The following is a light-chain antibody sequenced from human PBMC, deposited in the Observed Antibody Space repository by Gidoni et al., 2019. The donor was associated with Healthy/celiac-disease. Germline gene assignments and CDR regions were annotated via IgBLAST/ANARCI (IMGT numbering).Light chain of an antibody. Sequence: EIVLTQSPGTLSLSPGERATLSCRASQSVSSSYLAWYQQKPGQAPRLLIYGASRSATGIPDRFSGSGSETDFTLTISSLEPEYFAVYYCPQYGSSPYTFGQGTKLEIK. CDR1: QSVSSSY. V-gene: IGKV3-20*01. J-gene: IGKJ2*01. CDR2: GAS. CDR3: PQYGSSPYT.